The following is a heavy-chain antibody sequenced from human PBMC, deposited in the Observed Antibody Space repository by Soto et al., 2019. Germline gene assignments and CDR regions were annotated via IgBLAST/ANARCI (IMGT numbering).Heavy chain of an antibody. V-gene: IGHV3-30*03. Sequence: GALRLSCAASGFTFSTYGLHWVRQAPGKGLEWVAIITSDGSFKAYGDPVKGRFTISRDNAKNSLYLQMNSLRDEDTAVYYCAREWCFWEGLSINCFDPGGQGTLVTVYS. CDR1: GFTFSTYG. CDR2: ITSDGSFK. D-gene: IGHD3-3*01. J-gene: IGHJ5*02. CDR3: AREWCFWEGLSINCFDP.